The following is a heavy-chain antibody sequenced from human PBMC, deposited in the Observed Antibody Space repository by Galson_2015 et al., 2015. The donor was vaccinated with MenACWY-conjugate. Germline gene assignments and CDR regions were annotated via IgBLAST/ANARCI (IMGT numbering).Heavy chain of an antibody. CDR3: ARRWGLLGPHFDY. CDR2: IDWDGDE. V-gene: IGHV2-70*12. J-gene: IGHJ4*02. Sequence: PALVKPTQTLTVTCTFSGFSLSTSGMCVSWIRQPPGKALEWLALIDWDGDEYYNTSLETRLSISKDTSKNQVVLTVTNTDPADTATYYCARRWGLLGPHFDYWGQGILVTVSS. D-gene: IGHD7-27*01. CDR1: GFSLSTSGMC.